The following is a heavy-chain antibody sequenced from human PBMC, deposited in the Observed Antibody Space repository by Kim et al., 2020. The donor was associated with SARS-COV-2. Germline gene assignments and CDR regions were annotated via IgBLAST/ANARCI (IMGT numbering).Heavy chain of an antibody. Sequence: GGSLRLSCAASGFTFSSYSMNWVRQAPGKGLEWVSSISSSSSYIYYADSVKGRFTISRDNAKNSLYLQMNSLRAEDTAVYYCARDFCRSTSCPRSMDVWGKGTTVTVSS. V-gene: IGHV3-21*01. D-gene: IGHD2-2*01. CDR2: ISSSSSYI. J-gene: IGHJ6*03. CDR3: ARDFCRSTSCPRSMDV. CDR1: GFTFSSYS.